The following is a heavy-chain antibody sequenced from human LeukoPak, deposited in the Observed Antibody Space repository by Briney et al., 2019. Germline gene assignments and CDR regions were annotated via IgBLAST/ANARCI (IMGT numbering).Heavy chain of an antibody. CDR1: GFTFSGYD. Sequence: SGGSLRLSCAASGFTFSGYDIHWVRQSAGKGLEWVATSGVAGDTYYIDSVKSRFTISGENDKNSLFLQMNSLRGGDTAVYYCARENVLAVAGTNYYYGMDVWGQGTTVTVSS. J-gene: IGHJ6*02. D-gene: IGHD6-19*01. V-gene: IGHV3-13*01. CDR2: SGVAGDT. CDR3: ARENVLAVAGTNYYYGMDV.